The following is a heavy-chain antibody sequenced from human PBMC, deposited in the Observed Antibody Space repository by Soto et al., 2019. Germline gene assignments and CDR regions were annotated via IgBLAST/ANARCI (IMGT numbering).Heavy chain of an antibody. V-gene: IGHV3-30-3*01. Sequence: QVPLVESGGGVVQPGRSLRLSCAASGFIFSNYVMHWVRQAPGTGLEWVALISSDGSKKYYPDSVKGRFTVSRDNSKNTLPLQMDSLSTEDTAVYYCAREIAVTGSRGGFDYWGQGILVTVSS. J-gene: IGHJ4*02. CDR1: GFIFSNYV. CDR3: AREIAVTGSRGGFDY. D-gene: IGHD6-19*01. CDR2: ISSDGSKK.